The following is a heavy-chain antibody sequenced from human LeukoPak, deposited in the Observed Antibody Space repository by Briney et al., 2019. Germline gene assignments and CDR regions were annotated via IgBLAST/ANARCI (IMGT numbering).Heavy chain of an antibody. V-gene: IGHV3-11*04. J-gene: IGHJ4*02. CDR2: ISSSGSTI. CDR3: ARELADDFWSGYYLNYFDY. Sequence: GGSLRLSCAASGFTFSDYYMSWLREAQGKGVEWGSYISSSGSTIYYVDPVKGRFISTRDNAKNSLYLQMNSLRAEDTAVYYCARELADDFWSGYYLNYFDYWGQGTLVTVSS. CDR1: GFTFSDYY. D-gene: IGHD3-3*01.